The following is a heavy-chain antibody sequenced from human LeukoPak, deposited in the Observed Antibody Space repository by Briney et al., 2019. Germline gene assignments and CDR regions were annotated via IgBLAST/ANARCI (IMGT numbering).Heavy chain of an antibody. Sequence: SETLSLTCTVSGGSISPSNPYWGWIRQPPGKGLEWIGSIYYSGTTYTCYNPSLKSRVTISIDTSKNQFSLKLSFVTAADTAVYYCARGRRLGYCSGGSCYSLADAFDIWGQGTMVTVSS. CDR1: GGSISPSNPY. CDR3: ARGRRLGYCSGGSCYSLADAFDI. J-gene: IGHJ3*02. V-gene: IGHV4-39*01. CDR2: IYYSGTT. D-gene: IGHD2-15*01.